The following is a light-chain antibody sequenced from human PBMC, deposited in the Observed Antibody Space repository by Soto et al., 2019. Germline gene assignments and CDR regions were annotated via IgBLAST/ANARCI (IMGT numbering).Light chain of an antibody. V-gene: IGKV3-11*01. Sequence: EIVLTQSPATLSLSPGERATLSCRASQSVSSYLAWYQQKPGRAPRLLIYDASNRATGIPARFSGSGSGTDFTLTVSSLEPEDFAVYYCQQYYDWPPLTFGGGTKVEIK. CDR2: DAS. CDR3: QQYYDWPPLT. J-gene: IGKJ4*01. CDR1: QSVSSY.